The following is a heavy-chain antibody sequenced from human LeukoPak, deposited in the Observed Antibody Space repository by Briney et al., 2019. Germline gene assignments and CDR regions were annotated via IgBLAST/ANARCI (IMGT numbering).Heavy chain of an antibody. V-gene: IGHV5-51*01. CDR1: GYSFNSYW. CDR2: IYPGDSDT. D-gene: IGHD6-19*01. Sequence: GESLKISCKGSGYSFNSYWIGWVRQMPGKGLEWMGIIYPGDSDTRYSPSFQGQVTISADKSISTAYLQWSSLKASDTAMYYCARRQWLGRGRYYYMDVWGKGTTVSVSS. J-gene: IGHJ6*03. CDR3: ARRQWLGRGRYYYMDV.